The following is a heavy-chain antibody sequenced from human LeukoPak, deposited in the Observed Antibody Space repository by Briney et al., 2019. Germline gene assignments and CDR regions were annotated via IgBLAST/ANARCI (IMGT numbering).Heavy chain of an antibody. D-gene: IGHD1-26*01. J-gene: IGHJ4*02. CDR2: ISGSGTGT. CDR1: GFTFSSYA. CDR3: AKGPTLATATTD. Sequence: GGSQTLSCAGSGFTFSSYAMSWVRESPGKGLEGVSGISGSGTGTSYAESVKGRFTFSRDNSKSTLYLQMNSLKFEDTAVYYCAKGPTLATATTDWGQGTLVTVSS. V-gene: IGHV3-23*01.